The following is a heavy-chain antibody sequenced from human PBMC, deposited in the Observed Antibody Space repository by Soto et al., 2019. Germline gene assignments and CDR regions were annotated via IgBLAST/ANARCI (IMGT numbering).Heavy chain of an antibody. CDR1: GGSFSGYY. J-gene: IGHJ6*02. V-gene: IGHV4-34*01. CDR2: INHSGST. D-gene: IGHD3-10*01. CDR3: ARGGYYYGSGTSHPPYYYYGMDV. Sequence: SETLSLTCAVYGGSFSGYYWSWIRQPPGKGLEWIGEINHSGSTNYNPSLKSRVTISVDTSKNQFSLKLSSVTAADAAVYYCARGGYYYGSGTSHPPYYYYGMDVWGQGTTVTVSS.